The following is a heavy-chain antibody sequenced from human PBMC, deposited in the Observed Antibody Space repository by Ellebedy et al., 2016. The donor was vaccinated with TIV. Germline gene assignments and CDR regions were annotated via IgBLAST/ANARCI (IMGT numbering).Heavy chain of an antibody. J-gene: IGHJ4*02. V-gene: IGHV4-34*01. CDR1: GGSFSGYY. Sequence: SETLSLXXAVYGGSFSGYYWSWIRQPPGKGLEWIGEINHSGSTNYNPSLKSRVTISVDTSKNQFSLKLSSVTAADTAVYYCARGGYNWNYLSLYYFDYWGQGTLVTVSS. D-gene: IGHD1-7*01. CDR3: ARGGYNWNYLSLYYFDY. CDR2: INHSGST.